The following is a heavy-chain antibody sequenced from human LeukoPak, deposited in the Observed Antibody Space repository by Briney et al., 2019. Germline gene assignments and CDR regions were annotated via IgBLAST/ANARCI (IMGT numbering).Heavy chain of an antibody. CDR1: GFMFDTYA. CDR3: TAQDLVVVPAASHYFDY. Sequence: GGSLTLSCAASGFMFDTYAMNRVPQAPGKALESVSYISQSGDAKYYADSVKGRFTISRDNAMNSLYLQMNSLRAEDTAIYYCTAQDLVVVPAASHYFDYWGQGILIIVSA. J-gene: IGHJ4*02. CDR2: ISQSGDAK. V-gene: IGHV3-48*03. D-gene: IGHD2-15*01.